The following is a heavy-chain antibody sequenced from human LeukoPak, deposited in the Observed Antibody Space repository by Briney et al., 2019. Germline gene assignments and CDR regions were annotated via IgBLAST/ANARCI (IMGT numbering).Heavy chain of an antibody. J-gene: IGHJ4*02. Sequence: PSETLSLTCAVYGGSFSGYYWSWIRQPPGKGLEWIGEINHSGSTNYNPSLKSRVTISVDTSKNQFSLKLSSVTAADTAVYYCARVVTATEYYFDYWGQGTLVTVSS. CDR1: GGSFSGYY. CDR2: INHSGST. V-gene: IGHV4-34*01. CDR3: ARVVTATEYYFDY. D-gene: IGHD2-21*02.